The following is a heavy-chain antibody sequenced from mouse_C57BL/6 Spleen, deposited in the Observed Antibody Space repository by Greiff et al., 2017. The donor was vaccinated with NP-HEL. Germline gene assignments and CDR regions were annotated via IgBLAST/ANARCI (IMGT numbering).Heavy chain of an antibody. CDR2: IWRGGST. J-gene: IGHJ2*01. D-gene: IGHD4-1*01. CDR3: ARKRRSWDSYFDY. CDR1: GFSLTSYG. Sequence: VKLMESGPGLVQPSQSLSITCTVSGFSLTSYGVHWVRQSPGKGLEWLGVIWRGGSTDYNAAFISRLSISKDNSKSQVFFKMNSLQADDTAIYYCARKRRSWDSYFDYWGQGTTLTVSS. V-gene: IGHV2-2*01.